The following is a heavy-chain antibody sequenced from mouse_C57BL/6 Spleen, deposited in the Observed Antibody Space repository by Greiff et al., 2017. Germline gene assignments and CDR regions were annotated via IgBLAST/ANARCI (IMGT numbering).Heavy chain of an antibody. CDR3: ARVGDYDWDYYAMDD. CDR1: GYSITSGYY. V-gene: IGHV3-6*01. CDR2: ISYAGSN. J-gene: IGHJ4*01. D-gene: IGHD2-4*01. Sequence: EVKLQESGPGLVKPSQSLSLTCSVTGYSITSGYYWNWIRQFPGNKLEWMGYISYAGSNNYNPSLKNRISITRDTSKNQFFLKLNSVTTEETATYYCARVGDYDWDYYAMDDWGQGTSVTVSS.